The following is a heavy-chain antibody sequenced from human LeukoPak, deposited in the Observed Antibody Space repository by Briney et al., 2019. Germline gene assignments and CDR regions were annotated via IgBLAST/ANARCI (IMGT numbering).Heavy chain of an antibody. CDR1: GFTFSSYA. V-gene: IGHV3-23*01. Sequence: GGSLRLSCAASGFTFSSYAMSWARQAPGKGLEWVSAISGSGGSTYYADSVKGRFTISRDNSKNTLYLQMNSLRAEDTAVYHCATGRSCTTCYLPDYWGQGTLVTVSS. D-gene: IGHD2-2*01. CDR2: ISGSGGST. J-gene: IGHJ4*02. CDR3: ATGRSCTTCYLPDY.